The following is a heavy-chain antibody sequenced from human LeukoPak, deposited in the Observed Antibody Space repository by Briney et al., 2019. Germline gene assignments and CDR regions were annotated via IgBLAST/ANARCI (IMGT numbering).Heavy chain of an antibody. CDR1: GFTFSSYE. D-gene: IGHD6-19*01. J-gene: IGHJ4*02. CDR2: ISSSGSTI. Sequence: PGGSLRLSCAASGFTFSSYEMNWVLQAPGKELEWVSYISSSGSTIYYADSVKGRFTISRDNAKNSLYLQMNSLRAEDTAVYYCARVPRSIAVAGYYFDYWGQGTLVTVSS. CDR3: ARVPRSIAVAGYYFDY. V-gene: IGHV3-48*03.